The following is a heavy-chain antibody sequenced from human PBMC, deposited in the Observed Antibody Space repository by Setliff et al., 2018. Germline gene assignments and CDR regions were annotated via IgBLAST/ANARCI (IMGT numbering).Heavy chain of an antibody. V-gene: IGHV4-39*07. Sequence: PSETLSLTCTVSGVSISSTTYYWTWVRQPPGKGLEWIGTVSFFGSSYYSPSLKSRLAISLDTSGNRFSLKLTSVTAADTAVYYCVRGGSSVWAWYFDLWGRGTLVTVSS. D-gene: IGHD3-16*01. CDR3: VRGGSSVWAWYFDL. CDR2: VSFFGSS. J-gene: IGHJ2*01. CDR1: GVSISSTTYY.